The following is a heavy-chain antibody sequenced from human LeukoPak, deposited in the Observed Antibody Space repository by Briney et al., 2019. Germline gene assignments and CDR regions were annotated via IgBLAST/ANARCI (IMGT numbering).Heavy chain of an antibody. CDR3: AKDTYSSSPYYFDY. CDR2: ITNSGNSK. CDR1: EFTFSSYS. V-gene: IGHV3-48*04. J-gene: IGHJ4*02. D-gene: IGHD6-6*01. Sequence: GGSLRLSCAASEFTFSSYSMNWVRQAPGKGLEWVSYITNSGNSKSYADSVKGRFTISRDNSKNTLFLQMNSLRAEDTAVYYCAKDTYSSSPYYFDYWGQGTLVTVSS.